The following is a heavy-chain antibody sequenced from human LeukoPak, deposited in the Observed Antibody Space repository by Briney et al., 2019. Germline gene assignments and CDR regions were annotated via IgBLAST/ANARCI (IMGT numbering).Heavy chain of an antibody. Sequence: GGSLRLSCAASGFTFSSYSMNWVRQAPGKGLEWVSYISSSSSTIYYADSVKGRFTISRDNAKNSLYLQMNSLRAEDTAVYYCASGRLRKSSSWYDYWGQGTLVTVSS. CDR3: ASGRLRKSSSWYDY. CDR2: ISSSSSTI. V-gene: IGHV3-48*01. CDR1: GFTFSSYS. J-gene: IGHJ4*02. D-gene: IGHD6-13*01.